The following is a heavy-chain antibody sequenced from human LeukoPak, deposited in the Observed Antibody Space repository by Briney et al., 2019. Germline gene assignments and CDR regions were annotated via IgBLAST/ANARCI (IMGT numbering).Heavy chain of an antibody. J-gene: IGHJ3*02. D-gene: IGHD3-22*01. Sequence: GGSLRLSCAASGFTFSSYSMNWLRQAPGKGLEWVSYISSSSSTIYYADSVKGRFTISRDNAKNSLYLQMNSLRAEDTAVYYCARAPTRPVQARYYDSSGHTYAFDIWGQGTMVTVSS. V-gene: IGHV3-48*01. CDR2: ISSSSSTI. CDR3: ARAPTRPVQARYYDSSGHTYAFDI. CDR1: GFTFSSYS.